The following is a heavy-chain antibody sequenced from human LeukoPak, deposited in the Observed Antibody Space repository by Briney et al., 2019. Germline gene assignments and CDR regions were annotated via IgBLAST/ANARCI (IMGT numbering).Heavy chain of an antibody. CDR1: GFTFDDYA. CDR3: ARVNILHNGY. CDR2: ISWNSGSI. D-gene: IGHD1-14*01. V-gene: IGHV3-9*01. Sequence: GGSLRLSCAASGFTFDDYAMHWVRQPPGRGLEWVSGISWNSGSIAYADSVKGRFTISRDNAKNSLHLQMNSLRAEDTAVYYCARVNILHNGYWGQGTLVTVSS. J-gene: IGHJ4*02.